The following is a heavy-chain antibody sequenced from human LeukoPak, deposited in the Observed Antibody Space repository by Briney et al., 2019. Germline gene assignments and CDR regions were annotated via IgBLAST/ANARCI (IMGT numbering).Heavy chain of an antibody. Sequence: ASVKVSCKASGYTFTGYYMRWVRQAPGQGLEWMGWINPNSGGTNYAQKFQGRVTMTRDTSISTAYMELSRLRSDDTAVYYCARETTIFGVVTDNWFDPWGQGTLVTVSS. CDR3: ARETTIFGVVTDNWFDP. V-gene: IGHV1-2*02. CDR2: INPNSGGT. D-gene: IGHD3-3*01. J-gene: IGHJ5*02. CDR1: GYTFTGYY.